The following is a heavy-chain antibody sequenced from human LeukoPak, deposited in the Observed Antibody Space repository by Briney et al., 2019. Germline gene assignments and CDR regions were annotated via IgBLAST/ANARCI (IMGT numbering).Heavy chain of an antibody. CDR2: INPSGGST. V-gene: IGHV1-46*01. CDR1: GYTFTSYY. CDR3: AILRYNWNNLDP. D-gene: IGHD1-1*01. Sequence: ASVKASCKASGYTFTSYYMHWVRQAPGQGLEWMGIINPSGGSTIYAQKFQRRVTMTRDTSTSTVYMELSSLRSEDTAVYYCAILRYNWNNLDPWGQGTLVTVSS. J-gene: IGHJ5*02.